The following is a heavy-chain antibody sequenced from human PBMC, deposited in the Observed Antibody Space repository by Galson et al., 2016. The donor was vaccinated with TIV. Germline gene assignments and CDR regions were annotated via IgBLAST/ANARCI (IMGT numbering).Heavy chain of an antibody. J-gene: IGHJ4*02. Sequence: PGGGLEWVSAISGDGRAIYYADSVKGRFIISRDNAKNSLYLQMNSLRIEDTAVYYCARDCSRTHCYTDPIYFDSWGQGALVTVSS. D-gene: IGHD2-2*02. CDR3: ARDCSRTHCYTDPIYFDS. CDR2: ISGDGRAI. V-gene: IGHV3-11*01.